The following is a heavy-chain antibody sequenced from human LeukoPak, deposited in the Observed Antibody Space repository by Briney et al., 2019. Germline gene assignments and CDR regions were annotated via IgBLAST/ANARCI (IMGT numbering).Heavy chain of an antibody. CDR2: INHSGST. J-gene: IGHJ3*02. CDR3: ARDADDYEAFDI. D-gene: IGHD4-17*01. Sequence: PSETLSLTCAVYGGSFRGYYWSWIRQPPGKGLEWIGEINHSGSTNYNPSLKRRVTISVDTSKNQFSLKLSSVTAADTAVYYCARDADDYEAFDIWGQGTMVTVSS. V-gene: IGHV4-34*01. CDR1: GGSFRGYY.